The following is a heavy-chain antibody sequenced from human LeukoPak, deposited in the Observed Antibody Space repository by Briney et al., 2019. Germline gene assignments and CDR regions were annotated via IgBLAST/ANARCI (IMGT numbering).Heavy chain of an antibody. D-gene: IGHD3-3*01. Sequence: GGSLRLSCSASGFTFTNYPMHWVRQAPGKGLDFVSSISSNGISTYYADSVKGRFTISRDNSKNTLYLQMSSLRAEDTAVYYCVKDAVSGYKKFDYWGQGTLVTVSS. CDR1: GFTFTNYP. CDR2: ISSNGIST. J-gene: IGHJ4*02. V-gene: IGHV3-64D*06. CDR3: VKDAVSGYKKFDY.